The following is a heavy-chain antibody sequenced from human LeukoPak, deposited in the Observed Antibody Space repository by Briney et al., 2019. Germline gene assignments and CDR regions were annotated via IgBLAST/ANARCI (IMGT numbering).Heavy chain of an antibody. J-gene: IGHJ4*02. V-gene: IGHV3-21*04. D-gene: IGHD5-18*01. CDR3: CGYSYGWADY. Sequence: GGSLRLSCAASGFTLRSYTMNWVRQAPGKGLEWVSSIGISSNKIYYADSVKGRFTISRDNSKNTLYLQMYSLRAEDTAVYYCCGYSYGWADYWGQGTLVTVSS. CDR2: IGISSNKI. CDR1: GFTLRSYT.